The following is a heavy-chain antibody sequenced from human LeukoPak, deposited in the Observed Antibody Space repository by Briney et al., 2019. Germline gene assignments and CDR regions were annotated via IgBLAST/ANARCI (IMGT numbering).Heavy chain of an antibody. D-gene: IGHD3-22*01. CDR2: IYYSGST. CDR3: ARHPSEYYYDSSGYHGYFDY. Sequence: PSETLSLTCTVSGGSISSSSYYWGWIRQPPGKGLEWFGSIYYSGSTYYNPSLKSRVTISVDTSKNLFSLKLSSVTAADTVVYYCARHPSEYYYDSSGYHGYFDYWGQGTLVTVSS. V-gene: IGHV4-39*01. CDR1: GGSISSSSYY. J-gene: IGHJ4*02.